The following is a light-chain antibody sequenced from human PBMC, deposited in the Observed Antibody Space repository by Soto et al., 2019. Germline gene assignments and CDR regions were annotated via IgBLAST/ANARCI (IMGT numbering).Light chain of an antibody. CDR2: EVS. Sequence: QSALTQPPSASGSPGQSVTISCTGTGSDVGGYNYVSWYQHHPDKAPKLMLYEVSTRPSGVPDRFSGSKSGNTASLTVSGLQAEDEADYYCSSYAGSNIYVVFGGGTKLTVL. CDR1: GSDVGGYNY. J-gene: IGLJ2*01. CDR3: SSYAGSNIYVV. V-gene: IGLV2-8*01.